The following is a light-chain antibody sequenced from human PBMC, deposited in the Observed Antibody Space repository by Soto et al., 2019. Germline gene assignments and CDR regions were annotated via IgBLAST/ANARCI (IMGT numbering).Light chain of an antibody. CDR1: QSVNIY. Sequence: IVMTQSPATLSVSPGERATLSCRASQSVNIYLAWYQQKPGQAPRLLIFGASYRATGIPARFSGSGSGTEFNLTISSLQSEDFAVYFCQQYDDWLRLTFGGGTKVEI. J-gene: IGKJ4*01. V-gene: IGKV3D-15*01. CDR2: GAS. CDR3: QQYDDWLRLT.